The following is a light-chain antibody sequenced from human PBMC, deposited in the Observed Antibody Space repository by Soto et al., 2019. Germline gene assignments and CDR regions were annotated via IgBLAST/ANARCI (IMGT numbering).Light chain of an antibody. Sequence: DIQMTQSPSSLSASVGDRVTINCRASQSISSYLNWYQQKPGKAPKLLIYAASSLQSGVPSRFSGSGSGTDFTLTISFLQPDDFATYYCQQSYSTPHTFGGGTKVDIK. CDR1: QSISSY. J-gene: IGKJ4*01. V-gene: IGKV1-39*01. CDR2: AAS. CDR3: QQSYSTPHT.